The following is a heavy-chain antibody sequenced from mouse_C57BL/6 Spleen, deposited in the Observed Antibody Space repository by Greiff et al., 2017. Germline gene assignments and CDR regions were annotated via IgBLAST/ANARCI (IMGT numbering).Heavy chain of an antibody. CDR2: INPSNGGT. CDR1: GYTFTSYW. V-gene: IGHV1-53*01. CDR3: AMSGTGYAMDY. Sequence: LVESDAELVKPGASVKLSCKASGYTFTSYWMHWVKQRPGQGLEWIGNINPSNGGTNYNEKFKSKATLTVDKSSSTAYMQLSSLTSEDSAVYYCAMSGTGYAMDYWGQGTSVTVSS. J-gene: IGHJ4*01. D-gene: IGHD4-1*01.